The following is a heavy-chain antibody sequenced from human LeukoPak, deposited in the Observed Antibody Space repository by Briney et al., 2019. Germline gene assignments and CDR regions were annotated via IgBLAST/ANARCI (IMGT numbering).Heavy chain of an antibody. D-gene: IGHD3-10*01. J-gene: IGHJ6*03. CDR3: ARHVGLLWFGELLRSQYYYYMDV. CDR1: GYSFTSYW. V-gene: IGHV5-51*01. Sequence: GESLKISCKGSGYSFTSYWIGWVRQMPGKGLEWMGIIYPGDSDTRYSPSFQGQVTISADKSISTAYLQWSSLKASDTAMYYCARHVGLLWFGELLRSQYYYYMDVWGKGTTVTVSS. CDR2: IYPGDSDT.